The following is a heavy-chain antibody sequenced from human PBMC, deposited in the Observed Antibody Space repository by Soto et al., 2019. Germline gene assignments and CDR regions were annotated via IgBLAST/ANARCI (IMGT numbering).Heavy chain of an antibody. D-gene: IGHD6-13*01. J-gene: IGHJ6*02. CDR1: AGSVSSSSDY. CDR2: IYYSGST. V-gene: IGHV4-39*01. Sequence: SETLSLTCTVSAGSVSSSSDYWGWIRQPPGKGLEWIGSIYYSGSTYYNPSLKSRVTISVDTSKNQFSLKLSSVTAADTAVYYCASQQLVHYYYGMDVWGQGTTVTVSS. CDR3: ASQQLVHYYYGMDV.